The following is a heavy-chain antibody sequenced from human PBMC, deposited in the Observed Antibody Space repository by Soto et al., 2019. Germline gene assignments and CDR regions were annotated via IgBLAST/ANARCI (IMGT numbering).Heavy chain of an antibody. CDR3: ARYLPLYTGVFDM. D-gene: IGHD2-2*02. CDR2: ISSSSSHA. V-gene: IGHV3-21*01. CDR1: GFSFSTYS. J-gene: IGHJ3*02. Sequence: EVQLVESGGGLVKPGGSLRLSCAASGFSFSTYSINWVRQAPGKGLEWVSSISSSSSHAYYADSVKGRFTISRDNAKNSLYLQMNRLRAEDTAVYYCARYLPLYTGVFDMWGEGTMVTVSS.